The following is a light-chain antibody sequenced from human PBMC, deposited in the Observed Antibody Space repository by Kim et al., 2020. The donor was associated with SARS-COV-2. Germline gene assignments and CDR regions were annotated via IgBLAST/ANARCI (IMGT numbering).Light chain of an antibody. V-gene: IGKV1-39*01. J-gene: IGKJ2*01. CDR2: GAS. CDR3: QQSFFTPLST. CDR1: QSIRSS. Sequence: DIQLTQSPSSLSASVGDRVTITCRASQSIRSSLNWYHQRAGQTPKLLIYGASNLQSGVPSRFSASGSGTDFTLTITSLQPEDYGTYYCQQSFFTPLSTFGQGTKLEI.